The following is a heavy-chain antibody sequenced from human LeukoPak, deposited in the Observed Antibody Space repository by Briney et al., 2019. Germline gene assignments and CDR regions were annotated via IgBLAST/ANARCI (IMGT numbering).Heavy chain of an antibody. Sequence: SETLSLTCTVSGGSISSYYWSWIRQPPGKGLEWIGYIYYSGSTNYNPSLKSRVTISVDTSKNQFSLKLSSVTAADTAVYYCAREKIYYDSSGYYQAFDYWGQGTLDTVSS. CDR1: GGSISSYY. CDR3: AREKIYYDSSGYYQAFDY. D-gene: IGHD3-22*01. J-gene: IGHJ4*02. CDR2: IYYSGST. V-gene: IGHV4-59*01.